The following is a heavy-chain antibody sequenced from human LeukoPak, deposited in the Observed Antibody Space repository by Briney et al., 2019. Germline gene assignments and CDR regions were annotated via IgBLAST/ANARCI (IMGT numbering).Heavy chain of an antibody. CDR1: GDSVSSNIPA. CDR2: TYYRSKWYT. V-gene: IGHV6-1*01. J-gene: IGHJ4*02. Sequence: SQTLSLTCAISGDSVSSNIPAWNWIRPSPSRGLEWLGSTYYRSKWYTEYALSVKSRITINPDTSKNHFSLQLKSVTPEDTAVYYCARVRDDYNYDFDYWGQGTLVTVSS. D-gene: IGHD5-24*01. CDR3: ARVRDDYNYDFDY.